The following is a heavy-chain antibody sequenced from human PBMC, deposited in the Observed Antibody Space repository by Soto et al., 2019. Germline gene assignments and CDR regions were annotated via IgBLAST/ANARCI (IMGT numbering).Heavy chain of an antibody. J-gene: IGHJ4*02. CDR2: IYHDGST. D-gene: IGHD6-6*01. Sequence: PSETLSLTCTVSGGSITSSDYYWGWIRQPPGKGLECVGTIYHDGSTHYNPSLKSRVTSSLDTSKNQFSLKLSSVTAADTAVYYCARSSIVPRILMYPFDFWGRGTLVTVSS. CDR1: GGSITSSDYY. CDR3: ARSSIVPRILMYPFDF. V-gene: IGHV4-39*01.